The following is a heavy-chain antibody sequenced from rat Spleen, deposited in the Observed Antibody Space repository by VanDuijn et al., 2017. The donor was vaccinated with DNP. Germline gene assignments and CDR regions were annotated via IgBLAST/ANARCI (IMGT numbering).Heavy chain of an antibody. J-gene: IGHJ2*01. Sequence: EVQLVESGGGLVQPGRSLKLSCAASGFTFSDYDMAWVRQAPTKGLECVAYISYEGSITSYGDSVKGRFTISRDNAKSTLYLQMNSLRSEDTATYYCARGNYPGINTFDYWGQGVMVTVSS. D-gene: IGHD1-4*01. CDR1: GFTFSDYD. V-gene: IGHV5-22*01. CDR3: ARGNYPGINTFDY. CDR2: ISYEGSIT.